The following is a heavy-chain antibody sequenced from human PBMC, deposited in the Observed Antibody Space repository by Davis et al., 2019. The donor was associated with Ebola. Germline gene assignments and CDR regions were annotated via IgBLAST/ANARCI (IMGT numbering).Heavy chain of an antibody. CDR1: GYSFTDDG. CDR2: ISTYNGNT. D-gene: IGHD3-22*01. Sequence: AASVKVSCKASGYSFTDDGISWVRQAPGQGLEWMGWISTYNGNTNYAQKLQGRVTMTTDTSTSTAYMELRSLRSDDTAVYYCARDRRYYYDSSGYYSNDYWGQGTLVTVSS. J-gene: IGHJ4*02. V-gene: IGHV1-18*01. CDR3: ARDRRYYYDSSGYYSNDY.